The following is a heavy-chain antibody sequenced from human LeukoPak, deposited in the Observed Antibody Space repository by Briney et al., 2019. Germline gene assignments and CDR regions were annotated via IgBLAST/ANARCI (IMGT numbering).Heavy chain of an antibody. J-gene: IGHJ4*02. D-gene: IGHD3-3*01. CDR1: GGSIRNSNFF. V-gene: IGHV4-39*07. CDR2: IYYSGST. Sequence: SETLSLTCTVSGGSIRNSNFFWGWIRQPPGKGLEWIGSIYYSGSTNYNPSLKSRVTISVDTSQNQFSLKLSSVTAADTAVYYCARASDPDFWSGYYIPTDWGQGTLVTVSS. CDR3: ARASDPDFWSGYYIPTD.